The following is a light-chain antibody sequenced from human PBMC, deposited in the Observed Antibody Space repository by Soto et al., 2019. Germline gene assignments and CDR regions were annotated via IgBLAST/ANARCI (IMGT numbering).Light chain of an antibody. CDR1: QTIDGA. Sequence: DIRMTQSPSTLSASVGDRVTITCRASQTIDGALVWYQQKPGKAPTLLIYKASSLESGVPSRFSGSGFGTEFTLTISSLQPDDFATYYCQQHRSYPRTFGQGTKVETK. CDR3: QQHRSYPRT. CDR2: KAS. V-gene: IGKV1-5*03. J-gene: IGKJ1*01.